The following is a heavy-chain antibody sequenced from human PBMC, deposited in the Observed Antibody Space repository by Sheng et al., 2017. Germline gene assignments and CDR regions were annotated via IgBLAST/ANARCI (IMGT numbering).Heavy chain of an antibody. CDR2: MSQSGSP. V-gene: IGHV4-38-2*02. Sequence: QVQLQESGPGLVKPSETLSLTCSVSGYSISSGYNWGWIRQPPGKGLEWIGSMSQSGSPYYNPSLWSRVIISLDTSKNQFSLKMTSVTAADTAVYYCGRASFGSGTYYNVPDYFDFWGQGTLVTVSS. CDR1: GYSISSGYN. D-gene: IGHD3-10*01. CDR3: GRASFGSGTYYNVPDYFDF. J-gene: IGHJ4*02.